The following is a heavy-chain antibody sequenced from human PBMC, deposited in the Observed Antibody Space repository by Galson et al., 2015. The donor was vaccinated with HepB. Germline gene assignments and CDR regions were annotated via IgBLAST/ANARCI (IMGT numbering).Heavy chain of an antibody. D-gene: IGHD5-24*01. CDR2: ISYDGRNI. J-gene: IGHJ5*02. Sequence: SLRLSCAASGFTFSNYGMHWVRQAPGKGLEWVTVISYDGRNIHYGDSVKGRFTISRDNSRNTLYLQMNSLRAEDTAVYYCSRDLLDQRGNDGYGTTWGQGTLVTVSS. V-gene: IGHV3-30*04. CDR3: SRDLLDQRGNDGYGTT. CDR1: GFTFSNYG.